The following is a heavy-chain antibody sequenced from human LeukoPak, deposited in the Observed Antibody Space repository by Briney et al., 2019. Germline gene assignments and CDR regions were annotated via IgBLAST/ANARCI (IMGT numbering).Heavy chain of an antibody. D-gene: IGHD1-26*01. Sequence: GASVKVSCKASGYTFTKYYIHWVRLAPGQGLEWMGMINPSDGATTNARRFQGRVTVTRDMSTTTVYMDLRSLRSEDTAVYFCARERRGGLSGSWGGLFASYYTYYYMDVWGRGTTVTVSS. CDR1: GYTFTKYY. CDR2: INPSDGAT. CDR3: ARERRGGLSGSWGGLFASYYTYYYMDV. V-gene: IGHV1-46*01. J-gene: IGHJ6*03.